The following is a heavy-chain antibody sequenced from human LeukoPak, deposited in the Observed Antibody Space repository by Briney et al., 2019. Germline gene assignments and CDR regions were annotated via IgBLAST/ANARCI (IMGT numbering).Heavy chain of an antibody. Sequence: GGSLRLSCAASGFTFSRYSMNWVRQAPGKGLEWVSVIWGSGSRTYYADSVKGRFTISRDNSKNTLYLQMNSLRAEDTAVYYCARDGSSGYYYRTFDYWGQGTLVTVSS. CDR1: GFTFSRYS. V-gene: IGHV3-23*01. CDR2: IWGSGSRT. CDR3: ARDGSSGYYYRTFDY. J-gene: IGHJ4*02. D-gene: IGHD3-22*01.